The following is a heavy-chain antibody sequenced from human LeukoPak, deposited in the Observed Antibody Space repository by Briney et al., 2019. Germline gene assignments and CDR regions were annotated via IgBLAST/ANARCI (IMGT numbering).Heavy chain of an antibody. D-gene: IGHD4-17*01. CDR3: ARDYADYVGYFSFDY. V-gene: IGHV3-23*01. CDR1: GFTFNNYA. Sequence: GGSPRLSCAASGFTFNNYAMNWVRQAPGKGLEWVSSISSGGETTYYADSAKGRFTISRDNSQNTLYLQMNSLRAEDTAVYYCARDYADYVGYFSFDYWGQGTLVTVSS. J-gene: IGHJ4*02. CDR2: ISSGGETT.